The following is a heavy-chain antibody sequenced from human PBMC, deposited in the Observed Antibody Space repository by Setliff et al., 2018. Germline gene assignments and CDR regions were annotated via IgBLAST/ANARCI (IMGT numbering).Heavy chain of an antibody. Sequence: SLRLSCAASGFILRNYGVHWVRQAPGKGLEWVAVFWADGNRRFYADSVKGRFTVSRDLSMNTVFLQMDSLRAEDTAVYYCARDGVYYGMDVWGQGTSVTVSS. CDR2: FWADGNRR. CDR3: ARDGVYYGMDV. V-gene: IGHV3-33*08. J-gene: IGHJ6*02. CDR1: GFILRNYG.